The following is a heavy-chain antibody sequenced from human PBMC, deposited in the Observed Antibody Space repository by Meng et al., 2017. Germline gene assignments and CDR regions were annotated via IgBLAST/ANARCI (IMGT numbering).Heavy chain of an antibody. CDR3: AKGGRGWELTYYYFGMDV. D-gene: IGHD6-19*01. Sequence: GESLKISCAASGFTFSSYAMSWVRQAPGKGLGWVTAISGSGSSTYYADSVKGRFTISRDNSKNTLYLQMNSLRAEDTDVYYGAKGGRGWELTYYYFGMDVWGQGTTVTVSS. CDR1: GFTFSSYA. J-gene: IGHJ6*02. CDR2: ISGSGSST. V-gene: IGHV3-23*01.